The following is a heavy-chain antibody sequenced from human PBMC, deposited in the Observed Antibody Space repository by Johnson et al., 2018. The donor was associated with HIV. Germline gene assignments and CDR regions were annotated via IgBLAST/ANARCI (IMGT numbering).Heavy chain of an antibody. J-gene: IGHJ3*02. Sequence: QVQLVESGGGLVQPGGSLRLSCAASGFTFSDHYMDWVRQAPGKGLEWVAVISYDGSNTYYADSVKGRFTISRDNSKNTLYLQMNSLRAEDTAVYYCARPSEDYSSSSGDAFDIWGQGTMVTVSS. CDR1: GFTFSDHY. D-gene: IGHD6-6*01. CDR3: ARPSEDYSSSSGDAFDI. CDR2: ISYDGSNT. V-gene: IGHV3-30*03.